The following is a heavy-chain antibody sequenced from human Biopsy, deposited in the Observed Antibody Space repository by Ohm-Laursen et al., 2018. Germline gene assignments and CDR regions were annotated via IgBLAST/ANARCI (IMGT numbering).Heavy chain of an antibody. CDR1: SYTFTDYN. Sequence: SVKVSCKASSYTFTDYNIHWMRQAPGQGLEWLGYINRKTGATNYAQKFQGTATMTRDTSISTAYLALGSLRSADTAIYYCARDPLNGHKHFDYWGQGSLVTVSS. V-gene: IGHV1-2*02. CDR3: ARDPLNGHKHFDY. CDR2: INRKTGAT. J-gene: IGHJ4*02. D-gene: IGHD2-8*01.